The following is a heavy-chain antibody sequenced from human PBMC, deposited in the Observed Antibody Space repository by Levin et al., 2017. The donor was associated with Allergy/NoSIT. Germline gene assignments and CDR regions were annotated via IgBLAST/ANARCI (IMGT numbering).Heavy chain of an antibody. D-gene: IGHD2-21*02. CDR1: GFTVSNSS. J-gene: IGHJ4*02. CDR3: ARAASVTVATRYLDC. Sequence: PGGSLRLSCAASGFTVSNSSMNWVRQAPGKGLEWVSVLYVGGTPYYADSVKGRFTISRDNSKNTLSLQMNSLRAEDTAVYYCARAASVTVATRYLDCWGQGTLVTVSS. CDR2: LYVGGTP. V-gene: IGHV3-53*01.